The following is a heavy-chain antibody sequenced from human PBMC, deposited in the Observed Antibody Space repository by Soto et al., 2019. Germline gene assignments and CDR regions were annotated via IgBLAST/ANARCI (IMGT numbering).Heavy chain of an antibody. Sequence: QVQLVQSGAEVKKPGASVKVSCEATGYTFTGNYLHWVRQAPGQGLEWMGWIHPHSGATKYAQKFQGWVTMTRDTSISTAYLYLSSLKSNDTAVYYCVRAGVGPTYGWFDTCGQGTLVTVSS. CDR2: IHPHSGAT. V-gene: IGHV1-2*04. J-gene: IGHJ5*02. CDR1: GYTFTGNY. CDR3: VRAGVGPTYGWFDT. D-gene: IGHD2-8*01.